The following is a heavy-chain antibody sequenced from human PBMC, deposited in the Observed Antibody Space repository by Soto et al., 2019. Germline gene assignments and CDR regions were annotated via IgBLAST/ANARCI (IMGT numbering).Heavy chain of an antibody. V-gene: IGHV1-18*01. Sequence: QVQLVQSGAEVKKPGASVKVSCKASGYTFTSYGISWVRQAPGQGLEWMGWISAYNGDTNYAQKLQGRVTMTTETSTNTAYMELRSLRSDDTALYYCARDRGYCANGVCFRFDYWGQGTLVTVSS. CDR3: ARDRGYCANGVCFRFDY. D-gene: IGHD2-8*01. J-gene: IGHJ4*02. CDR1: GYTFTSYG. CDR2: ISAYNGDT.